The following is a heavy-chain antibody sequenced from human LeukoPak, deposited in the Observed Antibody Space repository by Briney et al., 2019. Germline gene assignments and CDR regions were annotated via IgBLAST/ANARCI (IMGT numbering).Heavy chain of an antibody. J-gene: IGHJ3*02. Sequence: GGALRLSCAASGFAVSRNYMSWVRQAPGKGLEWVSEIHRDDSTYYAASVKGRFSIFRDNSKNTVYLQMNSLSADDTAVYYCARELREHGVFDIWGQGTMVTVSS. CDR2: IHRDDST. V-gene: IGHV3-53*01. CDR1: GFAVSRNY. D-gene: IGHD1/OR15-1a*01. CDR3: ARELREHGVFDI.